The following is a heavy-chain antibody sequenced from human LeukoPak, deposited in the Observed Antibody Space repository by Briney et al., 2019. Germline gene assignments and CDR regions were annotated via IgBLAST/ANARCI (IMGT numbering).Heavy chain of an antibody. CDR2: INSDGSRI. CDR3: AANWFDP. CDR1: GFTFDDYG. J-gene: IGHJ5*02. Sequence: GGSLRLSCAASGFTFDDYGMSWVRQAPGKGLVWVSRINSDGSRISYADFVKGRFTISRDNAKNTLYLQMNSLRAEDTAVYYCAANWFDPWGQGTLVTVSS. V-gene: IGHV3-74*01.